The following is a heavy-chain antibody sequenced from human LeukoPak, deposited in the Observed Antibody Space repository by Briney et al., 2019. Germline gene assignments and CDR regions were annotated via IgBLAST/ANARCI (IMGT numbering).Heavy chain of an antibody. CDR1: GGSIRSYY. CDR2: IYYSGST. J-gene: IGHJ4*02. Sequence: SETLSLTCTVSGGSIRSYYWSWIRQPPGKGLEWIGYIYYSGSTNYNPSLKSRVTISVDTSKNQFSLKLSSVTAADTAVYYCARTPRWGCSGGSCYLDYWGQGTLVTLSS. D-gene: IGHD2-15*01. CDR3: ARTPRWGCSGGSCYLDY. V-gene: IGHV4-59*01.